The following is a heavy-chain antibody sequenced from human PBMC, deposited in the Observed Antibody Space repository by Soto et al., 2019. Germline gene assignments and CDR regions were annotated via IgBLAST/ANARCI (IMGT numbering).Heavy chain of an antibody. Sequence: EVQLVESGGGLVQPGGSLRLSCAASGFTVSSNYMSWVRQAPGKGLEWVSVIYSGGSTYYADSVKGRFTISRDNSKNTLYLQMNSLRAEDTAVYYCASGTAVKNYYYYYMDVWGKGTTVTVSS. V-gene: IGHV3-66*01. J-gene: IGHJ6*03. CDR2: IYSGGST. CDR3: ASGTAVKNYYYYYMDV. D-gene: IGHD1-1*01. CDR1: GFTVSSNY.